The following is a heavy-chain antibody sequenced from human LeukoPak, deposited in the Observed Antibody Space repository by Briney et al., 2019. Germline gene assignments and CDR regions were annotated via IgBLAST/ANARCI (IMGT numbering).Heavy chain of an antibody. J-gene: IGHJ6*03. CDR2: ISSSGSTI. CDR1: GFTFSDYY. D-gene: IGHD6-6*01. Sequence: AGGSLRLSCAASGFTFSDYYMSWIRQAPGKGLEWVSYISSSGSTIYYADSVKGRFTNSRDNAKNSLYLQMNSLRAEDTAVYYCARLRSSSFYYYYMDVWGKGTTVTVSS. CDR3: ARLRSSSFYYYYMDV. V-gene: IGHV3-11*01.